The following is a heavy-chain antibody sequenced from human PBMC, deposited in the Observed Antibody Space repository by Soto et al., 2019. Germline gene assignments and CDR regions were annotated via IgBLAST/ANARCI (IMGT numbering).Heavy chain of an antibody. Sequence: GESLKISCKGSGYSFTSYWIGWVRQMPGKGLEWMGIIYPGDSDTRYSPSFQGQVTISADKSISTAYLQWSSLKASDTAMYYCARCRSVQQLSLYNWFYPWGQGTLVPGSA. V-gene: IGHV5-51*01. J-gene: IGHJ5*02. CDR2: IYPGDSDT. CDR1: GYSFTSYW. CDR3: ARCRSVQQLSLYNWFYP. D-gene: IGHD5-18*01.